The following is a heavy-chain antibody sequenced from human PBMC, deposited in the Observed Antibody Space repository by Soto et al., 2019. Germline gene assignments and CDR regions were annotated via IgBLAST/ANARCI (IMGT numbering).Heavy chain of an antibody. J-gene: IGHJ4*02. CDR2: ISYDGSDK. V-gene: IGHV3-30*18. Sequence: QVQLVESGGGVVQPGRSLRLSCAASGFTFSYYGMHWVRQAPGKGLQWVAVISYDGSDKYYADSVKGRFIISRDNSKNTLYLQMNSLRAQDTVEYYCAKDGGGAVVVAAAIGIDYWGQETLVSVSS. CDR1: GFTFSYYG. CDR3: AKDGGGAVVVAAAIGIDY. D-gene: IGHD2-15*01.